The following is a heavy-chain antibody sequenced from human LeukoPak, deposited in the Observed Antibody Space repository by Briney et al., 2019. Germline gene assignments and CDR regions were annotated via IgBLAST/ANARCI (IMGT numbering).Heavy chain of an antibody. V-gene: IGHV4-59*08. Sequence: SETLSLTCTVSGDSISDYYWTWIRQPPGKGLEWIGYVFYNGGTNYNPSLESRVTISVDTPKNQFSLKLSSVTAADTAVYYCARHNDYYVVGGMDVWGQGTTVTVSS. CDR3: ARHNDYYVVGGMDV. CDR1: GDSISDYY. CDR2: VFYNGGT. J-gene: IGHJ6*02. D-gene: IGHD3-10*02.